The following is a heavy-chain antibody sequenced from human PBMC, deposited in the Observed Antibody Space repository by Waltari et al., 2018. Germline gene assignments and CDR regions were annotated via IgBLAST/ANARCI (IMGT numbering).Heavy chain of an antibody. V-gene: IGHV1-2*06. CDR3: ARDLGSDYGNRDY. D-gene: IGHD4-17*01. Sequence: QVHLVQSGAAVKKPGASEKVSCKASGYNFTGYYIQWGRRAPGQGLEWMGRINPNSGDTNYAQKFQGRVTLTRDTSINTAYMELSSLKSDDTAVYYCARDLGSDYGNRDYWGQGTLVTVPS. CDR1: GYNFTGYY. CDR2: INPNSGDT. J-gene: IGHJ4*02.